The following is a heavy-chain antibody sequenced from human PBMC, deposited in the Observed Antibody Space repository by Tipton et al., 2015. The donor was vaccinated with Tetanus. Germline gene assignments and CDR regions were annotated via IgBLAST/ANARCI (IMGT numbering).Heavy chain of an antibody. CDR3: ARGNAVMRGAAFVY. CDR2: TYYRSKWYY. Sequence: GLVKPSQTLSLTCAISGDSVSSNIPTWNWFRQSPSRGLEWLGRTYYRSKWYYDYAVSVKSRITINPDTSRNQFALQLTSVIHEDTAFYYCARGNAVMRGAAFVYWGRGILVTISS. V-gene: IGHV6-1*01. CDR1: GDSVSSNIPT. D-gene: IGHD4-11*01. J-gene: IGHJ4*02.